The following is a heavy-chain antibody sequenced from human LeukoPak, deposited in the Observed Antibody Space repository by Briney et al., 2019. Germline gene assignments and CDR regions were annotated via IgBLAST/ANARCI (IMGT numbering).Heavy chain of an antibody. CDR2: INHSGNT. J-gene: IGHJ1*01. V-gene: IGHV4-34*01. D-gene: IGHD6-19*01. Sequence: PSETLSLTCTVSGGSISSYYWSWLRQPPGKGLEWIGEINHSGNTNYNPSLKSRVTISVDTSKNQFSLKLSSVTTADTAVYYCARGVYRGWYLPEYFQHWGQGTLVTVSS. CDR3: ARGVYRGWYLPEYFQH. CDR1: GGSISSYY.